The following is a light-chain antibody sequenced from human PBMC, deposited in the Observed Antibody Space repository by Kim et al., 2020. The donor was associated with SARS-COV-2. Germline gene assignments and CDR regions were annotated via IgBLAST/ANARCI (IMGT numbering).Light chain of an antibody. CDR1: QDIANS. V-gene: IGKV1-27*01. Sequence: ASVGDRVTITCRASQDIANSLAWYQHKPGKVPQVLIYAASTLQSGVPSRFSGSGSGTEFTLTIGSLQTEDVATYYCQKYNSAPWTFGPGTKVDIK. J-gene: IGKJ1*01. CDR2: AAS. CDR3: QKYNSAPWT.